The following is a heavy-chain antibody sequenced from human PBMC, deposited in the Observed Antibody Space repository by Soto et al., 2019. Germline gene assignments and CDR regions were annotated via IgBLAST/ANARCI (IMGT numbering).Heavy chain of an antibody. V-gene: IGHV3-30*18. CDR3: AKPNSSSWYFDY. J-gene: IGHJ4*02. Sequence: GGSLRLSCAASGFTFSSYGMHWVRQAPGKGLEWVAVISYDGSNKYYADSVKGRFTISRDNTKNTLYLQMNSLRAEDTAVYYCAKPNSSSWYFDYWGQGTLVTVSS. CDR2: ISYDGSNK. D-gene: IGHD6-13*01. CDR1: GFTFSSYG.